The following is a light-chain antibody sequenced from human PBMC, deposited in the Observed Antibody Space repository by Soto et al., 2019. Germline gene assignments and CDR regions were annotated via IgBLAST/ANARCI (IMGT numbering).Light chain of an antibody. CDR1: SSDVGGYNY. CDR3: TSFSSVNSRP. Sequence: QSALTQPASVSGSPGQSITISCSGTSSDVGGYNYVSWYQQHPGKAPKLMIFDVSNRPSGVSNRFSGSKSGNTASLTRSSLQAEDEGDYYSTSFSSVNSRPFGGGTKLTVL. V-gene: IGLV2-14*03. CDR2: DVS. J-gene: IGLJ2*01.